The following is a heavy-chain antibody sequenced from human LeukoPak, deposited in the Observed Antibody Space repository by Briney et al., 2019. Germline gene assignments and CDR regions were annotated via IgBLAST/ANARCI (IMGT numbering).Heavy chain of an antibody. V-gene: IGHV4-39*01. Sequence: PSETLSLTCTVTGGSISSSSYYWGWIRQPPGKGLEWIGSIYYSGSTYYNPSLKSRVTISVDTSKNQFSLKLSPVTAADTAVYYSARRTTVTTRGYGEYYFDYWGQGTLVTVSS. CDR1: GGSISSSSYY. CDR3: ARRTTVTTRGYGEYYFDY. D-gene: IGHD4-17*01. CDR2: IYYSGST. J-gene: IGHJ4*02.